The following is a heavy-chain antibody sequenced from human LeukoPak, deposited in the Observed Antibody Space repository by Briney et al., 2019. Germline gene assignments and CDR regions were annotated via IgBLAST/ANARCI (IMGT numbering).Heavy chain of an antibody. CDR3: ARAHYDYVWGSSY. Sequence: GASVKVSCMASGYTFTSYYMHWVRQAPGQGLEWMGIINPSGGSTSYAQKFQGRVTMTRDTSTSTVHMELSSLRSEDTAVYYCARAHYDYVWGSSYWGQGTLVTVSS. V-gene: IGHV1-46*01. CDR2: INPSGGST. D-gene: IGHD3-16*01. CDR1: GYTFTSYY. J-gene: IGHJ4*02.